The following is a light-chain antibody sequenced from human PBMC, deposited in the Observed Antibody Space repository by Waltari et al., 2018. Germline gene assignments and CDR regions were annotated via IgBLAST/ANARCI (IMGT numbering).Light chain of an antibody. J-gene: IGKJ2*01. CDR3: QQYNSYPYT. Sequence: DIQMTQSPSTLSASVGDRVTITCRASQSISSWLAWYQQKPGKAPKLLIYKASSLESGVPSRFSGSGAGTEFTLTISSLQPDDFATYYCQQYNSYPYTFGQGTKLEIK. V-gene: IGKV1-5*03. CDR1: QSISSW. CDR2: KAS.